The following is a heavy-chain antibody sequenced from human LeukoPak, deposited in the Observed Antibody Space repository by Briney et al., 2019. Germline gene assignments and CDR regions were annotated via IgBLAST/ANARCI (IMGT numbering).Heavy chain of an antibody. V-gene: IGHV3-23*01. Sequence: GGSLRLSCAASGFTFSSYAMSWVRQAPGKGLEWVSAISGSGGSAYYADSVKGRFTISRDNSKNTLYLQMNSLRAEDTAVYYCAKMAGGYSYGPIDYWGQGTLVTVSS. D-gene: IGHD5-18*01. CDR3: AKMAGGYSYGPIDY. J-gene: IGHJ4*02. CDR2: ISGSGGSA. CDR1: GFTFSSYA.